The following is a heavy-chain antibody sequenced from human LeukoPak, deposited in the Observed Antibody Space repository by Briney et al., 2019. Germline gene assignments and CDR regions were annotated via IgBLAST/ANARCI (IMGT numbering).Heavy chain of an antibody. CDR1: GGSFSGYY. V-gene: IGHV4-34*01. Sequence: SETLSLTCAVYGGSFSGYYWGWIRQPPGKGLEWIGTIYYSGSTYYNPSLKSRVSISVDTSKNQFSLRLTSVTATDTAVYYCARQGDGGRAFDYWAREFWSPSPQ. D-gene: IGHD4-23*01. J-gene: IGHJ4*02. CDR3: ARQGDGGRAFDY. CDR2: IYYSGST.